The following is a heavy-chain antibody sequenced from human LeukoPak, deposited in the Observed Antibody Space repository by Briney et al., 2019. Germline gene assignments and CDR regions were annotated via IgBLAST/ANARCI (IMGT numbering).Heavy chain of an antibody. J-gene: IGHJ5*02. V-gene: IGHV3-9*01. CDR2: ISWNSGSI. Sequence: GRSLGLSCAASGFTFDDYAMHWVRQAPGKGLEWVSGISWNSGSIGYADSVKGRFTISRDNAKNSLYLQMNSLRAEDTASYYCAKDLRWELLGWFDPWGQGTLVTVSS. D-gene: IGHD1-26*01. CDR1: GFTFDDYA. CDR3: AKDLRWELLGWFDP.